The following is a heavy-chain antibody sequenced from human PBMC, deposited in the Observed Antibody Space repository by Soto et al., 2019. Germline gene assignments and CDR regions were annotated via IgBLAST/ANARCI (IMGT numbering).Heavy chain of an antibody. V-gene: IGHV3-72*01. Sequence: EVQLVESGGGFVQPGGSLRLSCAASGLSFSDHYMDWVRQAPVRGLEWVGRIRNRANSYATEYAASVEGRFTISREDSKNSMYLQMNSLKIEDTDVYYCASSWFGVSKYFDYWGQGILVTVSS. J-gene: IGHJ4*02. CDR3: ASSWFGVSKYFDY. D-gene: IGHD3-10*01. CDR2: IRNRANSYAT. CDR1: GLSFSDHY.